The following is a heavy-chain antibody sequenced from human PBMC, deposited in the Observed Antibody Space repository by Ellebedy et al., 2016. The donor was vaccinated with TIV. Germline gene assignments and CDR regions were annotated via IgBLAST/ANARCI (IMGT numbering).Heavy chain of an antibody. D-gene: IGHD1-26*01. CDR2: ISYDGSKK. J-gene: IGHJ6*02. V-gene: IGHV3-30-3*01. CDR3: AKDHEWAGFMAVDYGMDV. CDR1: GFSFSDYA. Sequence: GESLKISXAASGFSFSDYAMHWVRQAPGKGLDWVGLISYDGSKKYYAASVKGRFTISRENSMNTVYLQMNSLRGEDTAQYYCAKDHEWAGFMAVDYGMDVWGQGTTVTVSS.